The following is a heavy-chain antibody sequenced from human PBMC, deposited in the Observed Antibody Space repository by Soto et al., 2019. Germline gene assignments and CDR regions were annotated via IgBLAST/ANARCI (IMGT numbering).Heavy chain of an antibody. CDR2: IKQDGSEK. V-gene: IGHV3-7*03. Sequence: PGGSLRLSCAASGFTFSSYWMSWVRQAPGEGLEWVANIKQDGSEKYYVDSVKGRFTISRDNAKNSLYLQMNSLRAEDTAVYYCARVRAATFGGGEYYYYGMDVWGQGTTVTVSS. D-gene: IGHD2-15*01. CDR1: GFTFSSYW. CDR3: ARVRAATFGGGEYYYYGMDV. J-gene: IGHJ6*02.